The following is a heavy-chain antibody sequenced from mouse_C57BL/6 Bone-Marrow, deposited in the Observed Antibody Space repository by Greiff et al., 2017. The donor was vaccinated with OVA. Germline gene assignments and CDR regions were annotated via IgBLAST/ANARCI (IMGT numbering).Heavy chain of an antibody. CDR1: GYSITSGYD. CDR2: ISYSGST. CDR3: ARDRGLVLRD. J-gene: IGHJ3*01. Sequence: EVQLQQSGPGMVKPSQSLSLTCTVTGYSITSGYDWHWIRHFPGNKLEWMGYISYSGSTNYNPPLKSRISITHDTSKNHFFLKLNSVTTEDTATYYCARDRGLVLRDWGQGTLVTVSA. V-gene: IGHV3-1*01. D-gene: IGHD1-1*01.